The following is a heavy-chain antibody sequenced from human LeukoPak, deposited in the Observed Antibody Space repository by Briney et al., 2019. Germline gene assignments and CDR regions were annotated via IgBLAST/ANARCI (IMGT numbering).Heavy chain of an antibody. D-gene: IGHD3-10*01. J-gene: IGHJ4*02. CDR2: ISGSGGST. V-gene: IGHV3-23*01. Sequence: GGSLRLSCAASGFAFSSFAMGWVRQAPGKGLEWVSAISGSGGSTYYADSVKGRFTISRDNSKNTLHLQMNSLRVEDTAVYYCANGDKKRITMVRGVMQPFDYWGQGTLVTVSS. CDR3: ANGDKKRITMVRGVMQPFDY. CDR1: GFAFSSFA.